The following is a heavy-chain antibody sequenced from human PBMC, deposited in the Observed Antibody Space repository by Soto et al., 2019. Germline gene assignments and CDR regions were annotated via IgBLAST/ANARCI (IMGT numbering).Heavy chain of an antibody. Sequence: RLSCAASGFTFSSFALSWVRQAPGKGLEWVSAISGSGGDADYADSVKGRFTISRDSSKNTLFLQMDNLRAEDTAIYYCAGPGYSSQDYWGQGTLVTVSS. CDR1: GFTFSSFA. J-gene: IGHJ4*02. D-gene: IGHD5-18*01. CDR2: ISGSGGDA. V-gene: IGHV3-23*01. CDR3: AGPGYSSQDY.